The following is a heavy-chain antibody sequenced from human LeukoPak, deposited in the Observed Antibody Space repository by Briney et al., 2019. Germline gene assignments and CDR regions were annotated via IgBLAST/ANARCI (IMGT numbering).Heavy chain of an antibody. CDR2: IYNTVDT. J-gene: IGHJ4*02. D-gene: IGHD3-22*01. Sequence: PSETLSLTCTVSGDSIIGHYWSWIRQSPGKGLEWIGYIYNTVDTAYNPSLKSRVTVSVDMSKKQFSLRLTSVTAADTAVYYCARRRYYDSSGYNPTYYFDSWGQGILVTVSS. CDR3: ARRRYYDSSGYNPTYYFDS. V-gene: IGHV4-59*11. CDR1: GDSIIGHY.